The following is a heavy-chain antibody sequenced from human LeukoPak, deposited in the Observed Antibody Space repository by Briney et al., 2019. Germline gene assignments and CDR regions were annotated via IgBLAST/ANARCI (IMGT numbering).Heavy chain of an antibody. CDR3: ARAAENYGGRFDS. Sequence: GGSLRLSCAASGFTLSSHSMNWVRQAPGKGLEWVLSISSSSSYIYYADSVKGRFTISRDNAKNSLYLQMNSLRAEDTAVYYCARAAENYGGRFDSWGQGTLVTVSS. CDR1: GFTLSSHS. J-gene: IGHJ4*02. CDR2: ISSSSSYI. D-gene: IGHD3-16*01. V-gene: IGHV3-21*01.